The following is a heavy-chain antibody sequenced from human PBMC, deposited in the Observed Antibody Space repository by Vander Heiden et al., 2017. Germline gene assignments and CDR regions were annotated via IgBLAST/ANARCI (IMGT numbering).Heavy chain of an antibody. CDR1: GYTFTGYY. V-gene: IGHV1-2*06. Sequence: QVQLVQSGAEVKKPGASVKVSCKASGYTFTGYYMHWVRQAPGRGLEWMGRINPNSGGTNYAQKFQGRVTMTRDTSISTAYMELSRLRSDDTAVYYCARGYYYGSGSQKLDLWGRGTLVTVSS. D-gene: IGHD3-10*01. J-gene: IGHJ2*01. CDR2: INPNSGGT. CDR3: ARGYYYGSGSQKLDL.